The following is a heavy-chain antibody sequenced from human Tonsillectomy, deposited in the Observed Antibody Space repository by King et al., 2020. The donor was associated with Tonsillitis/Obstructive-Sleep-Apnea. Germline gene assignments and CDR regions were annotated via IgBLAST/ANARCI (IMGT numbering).Heavy chain of an antibody. CDR3: AGSPFGVVTRYWYFDL. CDR2: INPSGGST. CDR1: GYTFTSYY. J-gene: IGHJ2*01. D-gene: IGHD3-3*01. Sequence: VQLVESGAEVKKPGASVKVSCKASGYTFTSYYMHWVRQAPGQGLEWMGIINPSGGSTSYAQKFQGRVTMTRDTSTSTVYMELSSLRSEDTAVYYCAGSPFGVVTRYWYFDLWGRGTLVTVSS. V-gene: IGHV1-46*01.